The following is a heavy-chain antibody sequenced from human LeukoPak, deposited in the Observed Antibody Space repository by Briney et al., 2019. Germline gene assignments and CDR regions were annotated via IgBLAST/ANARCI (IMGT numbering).Heavy chain of an antibody. CDR2: INHSGST. V-gene: IGHV4-34*01. D-gene: IGHD3-22*01. Sequence: GSLRLSCAASGFTFSSFATSWIRQPPGKGLEWIGEINHSGSTNYNPSLKSRVTISVDTSKNQFSLKLSSVTAADTAVYYCARGLPKYYYDRSRGSERLDYWGQGTLVTVSS. J-gene: IGHJ4*02. CDR1: GFTFSSFA. CDR3: ARGLPKYYYDRSRGSERLDY.